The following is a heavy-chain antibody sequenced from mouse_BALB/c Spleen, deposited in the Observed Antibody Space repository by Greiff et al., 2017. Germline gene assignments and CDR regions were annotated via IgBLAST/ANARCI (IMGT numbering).Heavy chain of an antibody. D-gene: IGHD2-1*01. CDR3: AVYGNLDY. J-gene: IGHJ2*01. CDR1: GFAFSSYD. V-gene: IGHV5-12-1*01. CDR2: ISSGGGST. Sequence: EVQGVESGGGLVKPGGSLKLSCAASGFAFSSYDMSWVRQTPEKRLEWVAYISSGGGSTYYPDTVKGRFTISRDNAKNTLFLQMTSLRSEDTAMYYCAVYGNLDYWGQGTTLTVSS.